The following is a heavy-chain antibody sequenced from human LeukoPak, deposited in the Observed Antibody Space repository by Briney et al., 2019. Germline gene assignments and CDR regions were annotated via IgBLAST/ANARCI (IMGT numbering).Heavy chain of an antibody. CDR1: GFTXLKSA. CDR3: VADVVSAVGVLAS. V-gene: IGHV1-58*01. Sequence: GTSVRVSCKDSGFTXLKSAVQWVRQTRGQRLEWIGWIVVGSGNTNYAQKFSERVTITRDMSTSTAYMELSGLRYEDTAVYYCVADVVSAVGVLASWGQGTLVTVSS. CDR2: IVVGSGNT. D-gene: IGHD2-15*01. J-gene: IGHJ5*02.